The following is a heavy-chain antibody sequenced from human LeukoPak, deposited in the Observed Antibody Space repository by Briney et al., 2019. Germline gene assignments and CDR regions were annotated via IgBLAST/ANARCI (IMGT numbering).Heavy chain of an antibody. CDR2: ISAYNGNT. Sequence: ASVTVSCKASGYTFTSYGISWVRQAPGQGLEWMGWISAYNGNTNYAQKLQGRVTMTTDTSTSSAYMELRSLRSDDTAVYYCARDMEPTITMVRGVIPFDPWGQGTLVTVSS. CDR1: GYTFTSYG. CDR3: ARDMEPTITMVRGVIPFDP. V-gene: IGHV1-18*01. D-gene: IGHD3-10*01. J-gene: IGHJ5*02.